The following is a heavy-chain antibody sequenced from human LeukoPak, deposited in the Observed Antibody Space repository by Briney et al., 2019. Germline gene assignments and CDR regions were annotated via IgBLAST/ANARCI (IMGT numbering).Heavy chain of an antibody. Sequence: GGSLRLSCAASGFTFSSYWMSWVRQAPGKGLEWVAFIRYDGSNKYYADSVKGRFTISRDNSKNTLYLQMNSLRAEDTAVHYCAKDHYYGDYADYWGQGTLVTVSS. CDR2: IRYDGSNK. CDR3: AKDHYYGDYADY. V-gene: IGHV3-30*02. D-gene: IGHD4-17*01. J-gene: IGHJ4*02. CDR1: GFTFSSYW.